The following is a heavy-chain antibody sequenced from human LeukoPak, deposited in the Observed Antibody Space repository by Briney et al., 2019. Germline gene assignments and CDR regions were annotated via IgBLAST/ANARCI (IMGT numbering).Heavy chain of an antibody. CDR1: GYTFTSYA. CDR3: ARDPRSRSSGHGGRYYYYYYMDV. J-gene: IGHJ6*03. Sequence: ASVKVSCKASGYTFTSYAMNWVRQAPGQGLEWMGWINTNTGNPTYAQGFTGRFVFSLDTSVSTAYLQISSLKAEDTAVYYCARDPRSRSSGHGGRYYYYYYMDVWGKGTTVTVSS. CDR2: INTNTGNP. D-gene: IGHD6-19*01. V-gene: IGHV7-4-1*02.